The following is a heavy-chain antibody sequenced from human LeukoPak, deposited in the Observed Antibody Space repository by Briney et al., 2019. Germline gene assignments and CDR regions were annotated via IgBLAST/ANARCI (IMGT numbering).Heavy chain of an antibody. Sequence: GGSLRLSCAASGFTFSSYWMHWVRQAPGKGLVWVSRINSDGSSTSYADSVKGRFTISRDNAKNTLYLQMNSLGAEDTAVYYCAGDRYSSSWRDYWGQGTLVTVSS. CDR1: GFTFSSYW. V-gene: IGHV3-74*01. J-gene: IGHJ4*02. CDR2: INSDGSST. D-gene: IGHD6-13*01. CDR3: AGDRYSSSWRDY.